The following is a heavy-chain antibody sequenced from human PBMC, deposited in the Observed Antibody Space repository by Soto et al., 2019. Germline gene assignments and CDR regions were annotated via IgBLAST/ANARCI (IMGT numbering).Heavy chain of an antibody. V-gene: IGHV1-69*01. CDR1: GGTFDNFI. Sequence: QVQLVQSGAEVKEPGSSVRVSCKASGGTFDNFIMNWVRQTPGQGLEGMGGIVPMLGTPTYAEKFKGRVTISATGSTSTMYMEVTSLTSEDTAIYYCARDGTYRPGLSQYSGMDVWGQGTTVNVSS. CDR2: IVPMLGTP. J-gene: IGHJ6*01. D-gene: IGHD3-16*01. CDR3: ARDGTYRPGLSQYSGMDV.